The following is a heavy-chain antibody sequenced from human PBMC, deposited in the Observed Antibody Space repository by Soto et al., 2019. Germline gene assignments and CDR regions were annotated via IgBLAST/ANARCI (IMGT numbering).Heavy chain of an antibody. J-gene: IGHJ6*02. D-gene: IGHD6-6*01. Sequence: QVQLVQSGAEVKKPGASVKVSCKASGYTFTSYYMHWVRQAPGQGLEWMGIITPSGGSTSYAQKFRGSITMTTDRPTSTAYMEPSSLRSKDTAVYYCARDYEYSSSGGMDVWGQGTTVTVSS. CDR3: ARDYEYSSSGGMDV. V-gene: IGHV1-46*01. CDR2: ITPSGGST. CDR1: GYTFTSYY.